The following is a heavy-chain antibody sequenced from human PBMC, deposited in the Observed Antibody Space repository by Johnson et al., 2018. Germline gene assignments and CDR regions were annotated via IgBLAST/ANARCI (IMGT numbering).Heavy chain of an antibody. CDR1: GFTFSSYA. D-gene: IGHD3-10*01. CDR2: ISGSGGST. V-gene: IGHV3-23*04. CDR3: AKEDWGESLTRVRGYTYYYYGMDV. Sequence: VQLVESGGGLVQPGGSLRLSCAASGFTFSSYAMSWVRQAPGKGLEWVSAISGSGGSTYYADSVKGRFTISRDNSKNTLYLQMNSLRAEDTAVYYCAKEDWGESLTRVRGYTYYYYGMDVWGQGTTVTVSS. J-gene: IGHJ6*02.